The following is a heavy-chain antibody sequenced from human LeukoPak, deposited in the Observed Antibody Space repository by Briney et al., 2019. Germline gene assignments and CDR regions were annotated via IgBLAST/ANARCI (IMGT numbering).Heavy chain of an antibody. Sequence: GASVKVSCKASGYIFTGYYVHWVRQAPGQGLECMGWINPNTGGTNYAQKFQGRVTMTRDTSINTAYMELSRLRSDDTAMYYCAGEYYDTSGYYVVGAFDIWGQGTMVTVSS. CDR3: AGEYYDTSGYYVVGAFDI. D-gene: IGHD3-22*01. CDR2: INPNTGGT. CDR1: GYIFTGYY. J-gene: IGHJ3*02. V-gene: IGHV1-2*02.